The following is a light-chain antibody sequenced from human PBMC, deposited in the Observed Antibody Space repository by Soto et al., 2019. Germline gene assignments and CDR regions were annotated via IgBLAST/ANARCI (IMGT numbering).Light chain of an antibody. V-gene: IGLV2-14*01. CDR2: EVS. CDR3: SSYTTSSTVL. J-gene: IGLJ2*01. CDR1: SSDVGSYNF. Sequence: QSALTQPASVSGSPGQSITISCTGSSSDVGSYNFVSWYQQHPDKAPKLVVYEVSNRPLGVSNRFSGSKSGNTASLTISGLQAEDEADYYCSSYTTSSTVLFGGGTKVTVL.